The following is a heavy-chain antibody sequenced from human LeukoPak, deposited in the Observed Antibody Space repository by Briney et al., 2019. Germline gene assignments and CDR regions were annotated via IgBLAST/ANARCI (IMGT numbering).Heavy chain of an antibody. Sequence: PSETLSLTCAVYGGSFSGYYWSWVRQAPGKGLEWVSAISGSGGSTYYADSVKGRFTISRDNSKNTLYLQMNSLRAEDTAVYYCAKGIAAAGTGDYWGQGTLVTVSS. CDR3: AKGIAAAGTGDY. V-gene: IGHV3-23*01. D-gene: IGHD6-13*01. J-gene: IGHJ4*02. CDR2: ISGSGGST. CDR1: GGSFSGYY.